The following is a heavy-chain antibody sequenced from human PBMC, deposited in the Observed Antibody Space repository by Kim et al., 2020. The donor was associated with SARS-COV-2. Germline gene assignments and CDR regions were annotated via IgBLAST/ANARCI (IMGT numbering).Heavy chain of an antibody. Sequence: SETLSLTCTVSGGSISSYYWSWIRQPPGKGLEWMGYVCISESDNYYPTLKSRGTITVATSTNQYSLKLSSVTATDAAADYCARKCGGMSNYY. D-gene: IGHD2-15*01. CDR3: ARKCGGMSNYY. CDR1: GGSISSYY. V-gene: IGHV4-4*08. J-gene: IGHJ6*01. CDR2: VCISESD.